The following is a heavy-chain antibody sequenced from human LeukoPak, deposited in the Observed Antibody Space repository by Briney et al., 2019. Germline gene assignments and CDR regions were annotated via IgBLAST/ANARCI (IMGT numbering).Heavy chain of an antibody. Sequence: RPSETLSLTCAVYGGSFSGYYWSWIRQPPGKGLEGIGEINHSGSTNYNPSLKSRVTISVDTSKNQFSLKLSSVTAADTAVYYCARSRYDYVWGSYRYTLDYWGQGTLVTVSS. V-gene: IGHV4-34*01. CDR3: ARSRYDYVWGSYRYTLDY. CDR1: GGSFSGYY. D-gene: IGHD3-16*02. J-gene: IGHJ4*02. CDR2: INHSGST.